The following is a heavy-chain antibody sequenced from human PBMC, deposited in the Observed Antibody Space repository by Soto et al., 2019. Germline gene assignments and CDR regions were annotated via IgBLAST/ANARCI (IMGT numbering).Heavy chain of an antibody. D-gene: IGHD1-26*01. CDR1: GFSLNTYW. Sequence: GESLKISCNASGFSLNTYWIGWVRQKPGKGLEWMGSIFPGDSDTRYSPSFQGQVIISADRSISTAYLQWRSLKASDTAIYYCARQGRPYRRSGYYYGMDVWGQGTTVTVSS. V-gene: IGHV5-51*01. J-gene: IGHJ6*02. CDR2: IFPGDSDT. CDR3: ARQGRPYRRSGYYYGMDV.